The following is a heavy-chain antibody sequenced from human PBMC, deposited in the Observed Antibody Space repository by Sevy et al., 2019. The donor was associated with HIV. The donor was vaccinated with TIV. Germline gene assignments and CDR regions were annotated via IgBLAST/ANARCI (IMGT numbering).Heavy chain of an antibody. Sequence: SGPTLVNPTQTLTLTCTFSGFSLSTSGVGVGWIRQPPGKALEWLALIYWDDDKRYSPSLKSRLTITKDTSKNQVVLKMTNMDPVDTATYYCAHSMGYCISTSCYSLSSGMDVWGQGTTVTVSS. CDR3: AHSMGYCISTSCYSLSSGMDV. CDR1: GFSLSTSGVG. D-gene: IGHD2-2*01. CDR2: IYWDDDK. J-gene: IGHJ6*02. V-gene: IGHV2-5*02.